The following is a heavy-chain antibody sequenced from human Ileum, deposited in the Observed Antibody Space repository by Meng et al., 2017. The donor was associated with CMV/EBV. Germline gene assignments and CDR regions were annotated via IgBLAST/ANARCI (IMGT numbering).Heavy chain of an antibody. J-gene: IGHJ4*02. CDR2: IHPSGST. Sequence: QLGGAGLLKPSETLSLTCDVYDASCSDFYWSWTRHLPGKGLEWIGEIHPSGSTHYNPSLESRVSISVHMSNNQFSLKVSSVTAADTAVYYCARGQDNHKGGVHWGQGTLVTVSS. CDR1: DASCSDFY. CDR3: ARGQDNHKGGVH. V-gene: IGHV4-34*01. D-gene: IGHD1-14*01.